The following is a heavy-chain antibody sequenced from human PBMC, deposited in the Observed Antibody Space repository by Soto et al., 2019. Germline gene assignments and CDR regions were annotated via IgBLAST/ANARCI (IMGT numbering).Heavy chain of an antibody. CDR1: GGSFSGYY. CDR3: ARSRYYDFWSGYYPSDANYYYYGMDV. D-gene: IGHD3-3*01. J-gene: IGHJ6*02. Sequence: SETLSLTCAVYGGSFSGYYWSWIRQPPGKGLEWIGEINHSGSTNYNPSLKSRVTISVDTSKNQFSLKLSSVTAADTAVYYCARSRYYDFWSGYYPSDANYYYYGMDVWGQGTTVTVSS. V-gene: IGHV4-34*01. CDR2: INHSGST.